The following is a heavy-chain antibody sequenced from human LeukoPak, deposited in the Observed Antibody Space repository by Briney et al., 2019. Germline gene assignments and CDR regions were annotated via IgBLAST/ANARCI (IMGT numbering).Heavy chain of an antibody. CDR1: GFTFSGHA. Sequence: SGGSLRLSCAASGFTFSGHAMHWVRQAPGKGLEWVALISFDETNKYYADSVKGRFAISRDSSKNTLSLQMNSLRPEDTAVYYCARGLRYFDWLVDGYWGQGTLVTVSS. J-gene: IGHJ4*02. CDR2: ISFDETNK. V-gene: IGHV3-30*09. D-gene: IGHD3-9*01. CDR3: ARGLRYFDWLVDGY.